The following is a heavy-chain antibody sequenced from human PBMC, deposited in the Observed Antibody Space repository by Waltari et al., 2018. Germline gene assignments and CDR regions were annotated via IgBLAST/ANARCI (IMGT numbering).Heavy chain of an antibody. CDR3: AKSKDIITGTFSAFDI. CDR2: ISVSGGST. V-gene: IGHV3-23*04. D-gene: IGHD1-7*01. J-gene: IGHJ3*02. Sequence: EVQLVESGGGLVQPGGSLRLSCAASGFTFSSYAMSWVRQAPGKGLEWVSAISVSGGSTYYADSVKSRFTISRDNSKNTLYLQMNSLRAEDTAVYYCAKSKDIITGTFSAFDIWGQGTMVTVSS. CDR1: GFTFSSYA.